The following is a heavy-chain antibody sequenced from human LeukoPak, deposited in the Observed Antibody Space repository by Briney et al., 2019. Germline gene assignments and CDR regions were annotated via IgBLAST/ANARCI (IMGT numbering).Heavy chain of an antibody. J-gene: IGHJ4*02. D-gene: IGHD5-24*01. V-gene: IGHV3-7*05. CDR3: ARAGGDGYNRLSPLNC. CDR1: GFTFSNYW. Sequence: PGGSLRLSCAASGFTFSNYWMSWVRQAPGEGLQWVANIKQDGSEKYYVDSVKGRFTISRDNAKNSLYLQMNSLRAEDTAVYYCARAGGDGYNRLSPLNCWGQGTLVTVSS. CDR2: IKQDGSEK.